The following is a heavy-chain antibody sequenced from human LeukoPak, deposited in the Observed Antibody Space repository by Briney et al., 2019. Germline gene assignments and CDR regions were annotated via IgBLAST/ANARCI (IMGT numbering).Heavy chain of an antibody. Sequence: HPGGSLRLSCAASGFTFSRYWMNWARQAPGKGLEWVANIKQDGSEKYYVDSVKGRFTISRDNAKNTLSLQMNSLRAEDTAVYYCTKDFDAATGCWGQGTLVSVSS. V-gene: IGHV3-7*01. CDR1: GFTFSRYW. D-gene: IGHD3-9*01. CDR2: IKQDGSEK. CDR3: TKDFDAATGC. J-gene: IGHJ4*02.